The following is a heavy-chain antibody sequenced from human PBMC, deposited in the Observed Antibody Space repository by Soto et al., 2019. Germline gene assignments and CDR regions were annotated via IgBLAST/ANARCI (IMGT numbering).Heavy chain of an antibody. CDR3: AREDIVVVPAAITPSYYYGMDV. J-gene: IGHJ6*02. Sequence: PGGSLRLSCAASGFTFSSYGMHWGRQAPGKGLEWVAVIWYDGSNKYYADSVKGRFTISRDNSKNTLYLQMNSLRAEDTAVYYCAREDIVVVPAAITPSYYYGMDVWGQGTTVTVSS. D-gene: IGHD2-2*02. CDR1: GFTFSSYG. V-gene: IGHV3-33*01. CDR2: IWYDGSNK.